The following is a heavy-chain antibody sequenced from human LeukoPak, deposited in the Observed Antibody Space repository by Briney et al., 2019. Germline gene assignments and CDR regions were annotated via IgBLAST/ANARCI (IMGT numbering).Heavy chain of an antibody. V-gene: IGHV3-49*03. CDR3: TRDTRGGGSPAGPL. D-gene: IGHD2-2*01. CDR2: IRGVAYGGTT. Sequence: GGSLRLSCTASGFTLADYAMSWFRQAPGKGLEWLGFIRGVAYGGTTQYAASVEGRFSISRDDSESIGYLQMNSLKTEDTAVYYCTRDTRGGGSPAGPLWGQGTLVTVSS. J-gene: IGHJ4*02. CDR1: GFTLADYA.